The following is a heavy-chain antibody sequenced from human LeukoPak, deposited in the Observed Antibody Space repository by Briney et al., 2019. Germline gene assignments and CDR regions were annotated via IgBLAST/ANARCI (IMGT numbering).Heavy chain of an antibody. Sequence: PGGSLRLPCVASGVTFDDYGMSWVRQAPGKGLEWVSGINWNGGTTTYADSVKGRFTISRDNAKNSLYLQMNSLRVEDTAFYYCARNSGANVYTYSFQYWGRGTLVTVSS. CDR2: INWNGGTT. D-gene: IGHD1-26*01. V-gene: IGHV3-20*04. J-gene: IGHJ4*02. CDR3: ARNSGANVYTYSFQY. CDR1: GVTFDDYG.